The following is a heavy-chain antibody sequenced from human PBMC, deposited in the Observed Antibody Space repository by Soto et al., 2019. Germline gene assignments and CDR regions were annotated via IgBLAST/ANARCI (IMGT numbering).Heavy chain of an antibody. CDR3: ARGLPANY. Sequence: SETLSLTCAVFGESVRDYFWSWIRQPPGKGLEWIGEVTYSGSTNYNPSLKSRVTMSVDTSENRFSLQLRSVTAADAAVYYCARGLPANYWAQGTLVTVPQ. V-gene: IGHV4-34*01. J-gene: IGHJ4*02. CDR1: GESVRDYF. CDR2: VTYSGST.